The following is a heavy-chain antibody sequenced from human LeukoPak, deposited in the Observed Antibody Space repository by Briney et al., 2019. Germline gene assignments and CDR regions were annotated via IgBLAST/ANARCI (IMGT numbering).Heavy chain of an antibody. CDR3: ARALDYGSASQNWFDP. D-gene: IGHD3-10*01. J-gene: IGHJ5*02. V-gene: IGHV1-46*01. Sequence: ASVKVSCKASGYTFTSYYMHWVRQAPGQGLEWMGIINPSGGSTSYAQKFQGRVTMTRDTSTSTVYMELSSLRSEDTAVYYCARALDYGSASQNWFDPWGQGTLVTVSS. CDR1: GYTFTSYY. CDR2: INPSGGST.